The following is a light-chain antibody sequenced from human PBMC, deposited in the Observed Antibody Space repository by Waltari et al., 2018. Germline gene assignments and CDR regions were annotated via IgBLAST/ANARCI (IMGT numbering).Light chain of an antibody. CDR3: QSYDTSLSVV. J-gene: IGLJ2*01. Sequence: QSVLTQPPSVSGAPGQRVTISCTGIGSTIGAGYDVPWYRQLPGKAPTLLIYGTNTRPLGVPDRFFGSQSGTSASLAIVGLQADDEADYYCQSYDTSLSVVFGGGTKLTVL. CDR1: GSTIGAGYD. CDR2: GTN. V-gene: IGLV1-40*01.